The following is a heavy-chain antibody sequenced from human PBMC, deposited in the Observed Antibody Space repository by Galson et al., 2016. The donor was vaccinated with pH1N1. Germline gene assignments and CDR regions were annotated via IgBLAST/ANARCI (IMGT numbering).Heavy chain of an antibody. CDR3: ARGRGWGSGYTGSYWYFDL. CDR2: MNPNSGTT. Sequence: SVKVSCKASGYTFTSYDINWVRQATGQGLEWMGWMNPNSGTTGYAQKFQGRVTMTRNTSVSTAYMELSSLRSEDTAVYYCARGRGWGSGYTGSYWYFDLRGRGTLVTVSS. J-gene: IGHJ2*01. V-gene: IGHV1-8*02. CDR1: GYTFTSYD. D-gene: IGHD3-3*01.